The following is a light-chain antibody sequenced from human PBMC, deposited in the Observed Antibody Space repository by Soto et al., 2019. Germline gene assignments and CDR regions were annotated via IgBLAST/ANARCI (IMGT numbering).Light chain of an antibody. J-gene: IGLJ3*02. V-gene: IGLV2-11*01. CDR2: DVN. CDR1: SSDVGGYNY. CDR3: CSYTGNSWV. Sequence: QSALTQPRSVSGSPGQSVTISCTGTSSDVGGYNYVSWSQQHPGKAPKLMIYDVNKRPSGVPARFSGSKSGNTASLTISGLQDDDEADYYCCSYTGNSWVFGGGTKLTVL.